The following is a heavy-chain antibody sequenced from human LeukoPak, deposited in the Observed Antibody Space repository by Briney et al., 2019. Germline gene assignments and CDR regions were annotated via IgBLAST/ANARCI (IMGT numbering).Heavy chain of an antibody. V-gene: IGHV1-24*01. CDR2: FDPEDGET. Sequence: ASVKVSCKVSGYTLTELSMHWVRQAPGKGLEWMGGFDPEDGETIYAQKFQGRVTMTEDTSTDTAYMELSSLRSEDTAVYYCARESYDYVWGSYRYTGYYFDYWGQGTLVTVSS. CDR3: ARESYDYVWGSYRYTGYYFDY. CDR1: GYTLTELS. D-gene: IGHD3-16*02. J-gene: IGHJ4*02.